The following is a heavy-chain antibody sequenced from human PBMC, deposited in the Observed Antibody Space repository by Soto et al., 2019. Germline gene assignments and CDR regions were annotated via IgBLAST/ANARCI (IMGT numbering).Heavy chain of an antibody. CDR1: GFTCSGSA. Sequence: GGSLRLSSAASGFTCSGSAMHWVRQASGKGLEWVGRIRSKTNSYATAYAASVKGRFTISRDDSKNTAYLQMNSLKTEDTAVYYCTPYYDSSGYNNWGQGTLVTVSS. CDR3: TPYYDSSGYNN. J-gene: IGHJ4*02. D-gene: IGHD3-22*01. CDR2: IRSKTNSYAT. V-gene: IGHV3-73*01.